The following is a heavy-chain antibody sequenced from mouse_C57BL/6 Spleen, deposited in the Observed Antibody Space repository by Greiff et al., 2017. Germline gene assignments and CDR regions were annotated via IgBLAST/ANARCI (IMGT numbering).Heavy chain of an antibody. D-gene: IGHD4-1*01. CDR2: IYPGGGYT. CDR3: ARITGRGYFDY. V-gene: IGHV1-63*01. J-gene: IGHJ2*01. Sequence: VQLQQSGAELVRPGNSVKMSCKASGFTFTNYWIGWAKQRPGNGLEWIGDIYPGGGYTNYNEKFKGKGTLTTDKSSSTVYMQFSSLTSEDSAIYYCARITGRGYFDYWGQGTTLTVSS. CDR1: GFTFTNYW.